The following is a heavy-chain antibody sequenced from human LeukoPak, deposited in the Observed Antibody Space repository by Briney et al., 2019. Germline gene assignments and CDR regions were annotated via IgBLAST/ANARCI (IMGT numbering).Heavy chain of an antibody. CDR2: IYDSGST. CDR1: GGSIRSSYYY. Sequence: SETLSLTCTVSGGSIRSSYYYWGWIRQPPGKGLEWIGSIYDSGSTNYNPSLKSRVTISVDTSKNQFSLKLSSVTAADTAVYYCARGPRLGATDLFFGYWGQGTLVTVSS. V-gene: IGHV4-39*07. J-gene: IGHJ4*02. CDR3: ARGPRLGATDLFFGY. D-gene: IGHD1-26*01.